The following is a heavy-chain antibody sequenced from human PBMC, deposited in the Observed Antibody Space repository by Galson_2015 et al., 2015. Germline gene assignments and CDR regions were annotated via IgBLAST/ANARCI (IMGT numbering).Heavy chain of an antibody. D-gene: IGHD6-13*01. Sequence: ETLSLTCAVYGGSFSGYYWSWIRQPPGKGLEWIGEINHSGSTNYNPSLKSRVTISVDTSKNQFSLKLSSVTAADTAVYYCARVIPGISSSWYSYYYYYMDVWGKGTTVTVSS. CDR1: GGSFSGYY. V-gene: IGHV4-34*01. J-gene: IGHJ6*03. CDR2: INHSGST. CDR3: ARVIPGISSSWYSYYYYYMDV.